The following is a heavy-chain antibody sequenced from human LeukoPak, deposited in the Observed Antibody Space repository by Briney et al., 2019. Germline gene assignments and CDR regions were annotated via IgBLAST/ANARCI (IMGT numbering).Heavy chain of an antibody. CDR2: INPSGGST. D-gene: IGHD3-10*01. V-gene: IGHV1-46*01. J-gene: IGHJ5*02. CDR1: GYTFTSYY. Sequence: GASVTVSCKASGYTFTSYYMHWVRQAPGQGLEWMGIINPSGGSTSYAQKFQGRVTMTRDTSTSTVYMELSSLRSEDTAVYYCAREGYYYGSGSYYDGGNWFDPWGQGTLVTVSS. CDR3: AREGYYYGSGSYYDGGNWFDP.